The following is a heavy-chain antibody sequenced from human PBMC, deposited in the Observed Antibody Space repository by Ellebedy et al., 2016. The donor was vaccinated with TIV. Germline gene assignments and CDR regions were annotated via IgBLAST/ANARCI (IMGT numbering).Heavy chain of an antibody. CDR1: GFTFSSYA. D-gene: IGHD3-10*01. Sequence: GESLKISXAASGFTFSSYAMSWVRQAPGKGLEWVSAISGSGGSTYYADSVKGRFTISRDNSKNTLYLQMNSLRAEDTAVYYCAVLKITIADYWGQGTLVTVSS. V-gene: IGHV3-23*01. J-gene: IGHJ4*02. CDR2: ISGSGGST. CDR3: AVLKITIADY.